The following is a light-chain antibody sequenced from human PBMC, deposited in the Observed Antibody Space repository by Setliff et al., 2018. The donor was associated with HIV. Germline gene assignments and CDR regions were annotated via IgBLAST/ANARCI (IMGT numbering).Light chain of an antibody. J-gene: IGLJ1*01. CDR1: SSDIGLYNF. CDR3: SSYTIETSYV. V-gene: IGLV2-14*01. CDR2: EVN. Sequence: QSVLTQPASVSGSPGQSITISCTGSSSDIGLYNFVSWYQQHPGKAPKLITYEVNNRPSGVSSRFSGSKSGNTASLTISGLQAEDEADYYCSSYTIETSYVFGTGTKGTV.